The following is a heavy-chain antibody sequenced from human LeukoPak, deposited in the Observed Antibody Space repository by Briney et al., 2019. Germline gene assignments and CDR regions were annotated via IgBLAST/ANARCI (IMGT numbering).Heavy chain of an antibody. CDR2: INPSGGST. D-gene: IGHD6-19*01. Sequence: SVKDSCKASGYTFTSYYMHGVRQPPAQGLEGMGIINPSGGSTSYAQKFQGRVTMTRDTSTSTVYMELSSLRSEDTAVYYCARDPDYSSGWYGGYFDYWGQGTLVTVSS. CDR1: GYTFTSYY. V-gene: IGHV1-46*01. J-gene: IGHJ4*02. CDR3: ARDPDYSSGWYGGYFDY.